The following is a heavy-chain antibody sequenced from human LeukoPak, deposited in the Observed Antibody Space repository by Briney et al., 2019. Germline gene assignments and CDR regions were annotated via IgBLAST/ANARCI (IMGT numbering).Heavy chain of an antibody. CDR2: ISGSGGST. Sequence: PGGSLRLSCAASGFTFSSYAMSWVRQAPGKGLEWVSAISGSGGSTYYADSVKGRFTISRDNSKNTLYLQMNSLRAEDTAVYYCAKDGANYDILTGYYIAFYMDVWGKGTTVTVSS. CDR3: AKDGANYDILTGYYIAFYMDV. J-gene: IGHJ6*03. CDR1: GFTFSSYA. D-gene: IGHD3-9*01. V-gene: IGHV3-23*01.